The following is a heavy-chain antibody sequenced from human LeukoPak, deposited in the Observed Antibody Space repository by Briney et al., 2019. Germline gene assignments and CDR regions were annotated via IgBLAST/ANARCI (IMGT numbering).Heavy chain of an antibody. Sequence: GGSLRLSCAASGFTFSDYYMSWVRQAPGKGLEWVSTITGSASGTYYADSVKGRFTISRDNSKNTMFLQMNSLRAEDTAVYYCAKRPPYSDTWFVMDVWGQGTTVTVSS. V-gene: IGHV3-23*01. CDR3: AKRPPYSDTWFVMDV. CDR2: ITGSASGT. CDR1: GFTFSDYY. J-gene: IGHJ6*02. D-gene: IGHD6-13*01.